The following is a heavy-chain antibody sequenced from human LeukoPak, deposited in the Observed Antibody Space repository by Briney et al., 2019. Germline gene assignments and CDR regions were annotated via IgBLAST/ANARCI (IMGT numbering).Heavy chain of an antibody. CDR2: ISSSGSTI. V-gene: IGHV3-48*04. D-gene: IGHD3-10*02. J-gene: IGHJ6*04. Sequence: GGSLRLSCAAPGFTFSNYWMHWVRQAPGKGLEWVSYISSSGSTIYYADSVKGRFTISRDNAKNSLYLQMNSLRAEDTAVYYCAELGITMIGGVWGKGTTVTISS. CDR1: GFTFSNYW. CDR3: AELGITMIGGV.